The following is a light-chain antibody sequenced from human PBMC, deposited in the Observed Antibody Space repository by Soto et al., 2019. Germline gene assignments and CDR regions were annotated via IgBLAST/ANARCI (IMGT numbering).Light chain of an antibody. V-gene: IGKV3-20*01. Sequence: LTQSPSFLSASVGDRVTMTCRASQSVSSSYLAWYQQKPGQAPRLLIYGASSRATGIPDRFSGSGSGTDFTLTISRLEPEDFAVYYCQQYGSSPPVTFGQGTKVDIK. J-gene: IGKJ1*01. CDR3: QQYGSSPPVT. CDR2: GAS. CDR1: QSVSSSY.